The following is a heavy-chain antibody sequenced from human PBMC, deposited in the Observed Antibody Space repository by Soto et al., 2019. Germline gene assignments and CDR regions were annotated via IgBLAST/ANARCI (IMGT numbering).Heavy chain of an antibody. V-gene: IGHV4-39*01. CDR2: IYYSGST. J-gene: IGHJ6*02. D-gene: IGHD3-16*02. CDR3: ATHSLNSAEPPYYYYYGMDV. CDR1: GGSISSSSYY. Sequence: SETLSLTCTVSGGSISSSSYYWGWIRQPPGKGLEWIGSIYYSGSTYYNPSLKSRVTISVDTSKNQFSLKLSSVTAADTAVYYCATHSLNSAEPPYYYYYGMDVWGQGTTVTVSS.